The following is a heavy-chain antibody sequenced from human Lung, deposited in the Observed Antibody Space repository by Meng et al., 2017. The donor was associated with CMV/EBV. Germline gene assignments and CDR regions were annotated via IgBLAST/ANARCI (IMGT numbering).Heavy chain of an antibody. CDR1: GYTFTTYG. CDR3: ARDLSPYCCRTNGYSGD. Sequence: ASVXVSCKASGYTFTTYGITWVRQAPGQGLEWMGWISTYSGDTHYAQKLQGRVTMTTDTSTSTAYMELRSLKSDDTAVYYCARDLSPYCCRTNGYSGDWGQGTLVTVSS. CDR2: ISTYSGDT. D-gene: IGHD5-12*01. V-gene: IGHV1-18*01. J-gene: IGHJ4*02.